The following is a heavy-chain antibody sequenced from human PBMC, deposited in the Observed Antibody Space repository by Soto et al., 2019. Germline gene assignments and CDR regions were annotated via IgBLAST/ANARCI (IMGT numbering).Heavy chain of an antibody. CDR3: ARGLYNSSSWSLEIYYYYYGMDV. J-gene: IGHJ6*02. CDR1: GFTFSSYA. CDR2: ISYDGSNK. Sequence: GGSLRLSCAASGFTFSSYAMHWVRQAPGKGLEWVAVISYDGSNKYYADSVKGRFTISRDNSKNTLYLQMNSLRAEDTAVYYCARGLYNSSSWSLEIYYYYYGMDVWGQGTTVTVSS. D-gene: IGHD6-13*01. V-gene: IGHV3-30-3*01.